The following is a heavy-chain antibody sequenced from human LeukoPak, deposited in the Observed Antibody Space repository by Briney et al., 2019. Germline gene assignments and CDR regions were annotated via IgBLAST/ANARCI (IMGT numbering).Heavy chain of an antibody. CDR1: GFTFSSYE. CDR3: ARGSRKSSGWYIDY. CDR2: ISSSGSTI. V-gene: IGHV3-48*03. D-gene: IGHD6-19*01. Sequence: GVSLRLSCAASGFTFSSYEMNWVRQAPGKGLEWVSYISSSGSTIYYADSVKGRFTISRDNAKNSQYLQMNSLRAEDTAVYYCARGSRKSSGWYIDYWGQGTLVIVSS. J-gene: IGHJ4*02.